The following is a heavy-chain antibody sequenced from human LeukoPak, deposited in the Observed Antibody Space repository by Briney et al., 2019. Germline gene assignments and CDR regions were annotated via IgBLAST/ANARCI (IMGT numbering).Heavy chain of an antibody. CDR2: IIPIFGTA. J-gene: IGHJ3*02. CDR3: ARVLYGHRTTGRGGAFDI. V-gene: IGHV1-69*05. CDR1: GYTFTSYG. D-gene: IGHD1-1*01. Sequence: GASVKVSCKASGYTFTSYGISWVRQAPGQGLEWMGGIIPIFGTANYAQKFQGRVTITTDESTSTAYMELSSLRSEDTAVYYCARVLYGHRTTGRGGAFDIWGQGTMVTVSS.